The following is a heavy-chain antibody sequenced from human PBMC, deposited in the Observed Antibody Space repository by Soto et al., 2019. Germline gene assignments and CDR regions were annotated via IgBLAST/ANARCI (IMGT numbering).Heavy chain of an antibody. CDR1: GGSFSGYY. Sequence: LTCAVYGGSFSGYYWSWIRQPPGKGLEWIGEINHSGSTNYNPSLKSRATISVDTSKNQFSLKLSSVTAADTAVYYCARGPLRYFDWLPDTWGQGTLVTVS. V-gene: IGHV4-34*01. J-gene: IGHJ4*02. D-gene: IGHD3-9*01. CDR2: INHSGST. CDR3: ARGPLRYFDWLPDT.